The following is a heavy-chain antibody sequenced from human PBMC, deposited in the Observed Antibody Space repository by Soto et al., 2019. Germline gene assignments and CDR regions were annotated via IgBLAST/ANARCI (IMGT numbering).Heavy chain of an antibody. CDR2: ISAYNGNT. V-gene: IGHV1-18*01. J-gene: IGHJ6*02. D-gene: IGHD2-2*02. CDR3: ARERSLVVPGVIPIYYYYGLDV. Sequence: QAQLGQSGAEVKKPEASVKVSYKASGYTFTSYGISWVRQAPGQGLVWMGWISAYNGNTDYAQNLQGRVTMTTDTSTSTAYMELRSLRSDDTAVYYCARERSLVVPGVIPIYYYYGLDVWGQGTTVTVS. CDR1: GYTFTSYG.